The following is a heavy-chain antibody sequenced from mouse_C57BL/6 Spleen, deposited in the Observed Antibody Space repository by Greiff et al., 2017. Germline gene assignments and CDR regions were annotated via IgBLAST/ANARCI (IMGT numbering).Heavy chain of an antibody. J-gene: IGHJ2*01. V-gene: IGHV1-50*01. CDR3: AQGGGLLRRYFDD. CDR1: GYTFTSYW. CDR2: IDPSDSYT. Sequence: VQLKQPGAELVKPGASVKLSCKASGYTFTSYWMQWVKQRPGQGLEWIGEIDPSDSYTNYNQKFKGKATLTVDTSSSTAYMQLSSLTSEDSAVYYCAQGGGLLRRYFDDWGQGTTLTVSS. D-gene: IGHD1-1*01.